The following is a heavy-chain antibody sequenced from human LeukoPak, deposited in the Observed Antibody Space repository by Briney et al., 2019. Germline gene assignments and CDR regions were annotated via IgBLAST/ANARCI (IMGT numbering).Heavy chain of an antibody. J-gene: IGHJ4*02. Sequence: PSETLSLTCTVSGGSISSSSYYWGWIRQSPGKGLEWIGSIYYSGSTYYNPSLKSRVTISLDTSKNQFSLKVSSVTAADTAVYYCARDLKRVGFHVRDYDILTGYYMWGQGTLVTVSS. CDR2: IYYSGST. V-gene: IGHV4-39*07. D-gene: IGHD3-9*01. CDR3: ARDLKRVGFHVRDYDILTGYYM. CDR1: GGSISSSSYY.